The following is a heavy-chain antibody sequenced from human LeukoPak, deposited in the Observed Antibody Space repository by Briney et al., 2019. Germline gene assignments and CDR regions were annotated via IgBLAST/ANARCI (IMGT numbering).Heavy chain of an antibody. Sequence: PGRSLRLSCAASGFTFSNYGMHWVRQAPGKGLEWVAVIWSDGSSKYYADSVKGRFTISRDNSRNMLSRQMSSLRAEDTAVYYCAREGGYCRGVTCSPYAFDIWGQGTMVTVSS. V-gene: IGHV3-33*01. CDR2: IWSDGSSK. CDR1: GFTFSNYG. J-gene: IGHJ3*02. D-gene: IGHD2-15*01. CDR3: AREGGYCRGVTCSPYAFDI.